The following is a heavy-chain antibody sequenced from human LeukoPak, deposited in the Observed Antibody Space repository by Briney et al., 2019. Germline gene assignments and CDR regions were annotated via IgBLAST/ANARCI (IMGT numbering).Heavy chain of an antibody. Sequence: SVKVSCKASGGTFSSCAISWVRQAPGQGLEWMGRIIPILGIANYAQKFQGRVTITADKSTSTAYMELSSLRSEDTAVYYCARRHYDSSAQYGMDVWGQGTTVTVSS. CDR3: ARRHYDSSAQYGMDV. V-gene: IGHV1-69*04. J-gene: IGHJ6*02. CDR1: GGTFSSCA. D-gene: IGHD3-22*01. CDR2: IIPILGIA.